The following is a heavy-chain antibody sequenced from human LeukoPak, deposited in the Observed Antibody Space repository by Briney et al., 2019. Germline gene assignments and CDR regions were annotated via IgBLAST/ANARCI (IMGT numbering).Heavy chain of an antibody. CDR3: ARRSFCAGDCLCLDY. CDR1: GDSLTSNNYF. J-gene: IGHJ4*02. CDR2: IYYSGIT. D-gene: IGHD2-21*02. V-gene: IGHV4-39*01. Sequence: PSETLSLTCILSGDSLTSNNYFWGWIRQSPGKGLEWLGSIYYSGITYYGPSFKSRLTISLYTSNNQFSLRLGSVTAADTAVYYCARRSFCAGDCLCLDYWGQGLLVTVSS.